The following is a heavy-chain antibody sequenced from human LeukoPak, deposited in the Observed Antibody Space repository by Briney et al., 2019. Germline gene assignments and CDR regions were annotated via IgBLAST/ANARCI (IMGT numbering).Heavy chain of an antibody. J-gene: IGHJ4*02. Sequence: ASVKVSCKASGYTFTSYYMHWVRQAPGQALAWMGIINPSGGSTSYEQKFQGRVTMTRDTSTSTVYMELSSLRSEDTAVYYCARESGTIPGFYFDYWGQGTLVTVSS. CDR3: ARESGTIPGFYFDY. V-gene: IGHV1-46*03. CDR2: INPSGGST. CDR1: GYTFTSYY. D-gene: IGHD3-3*01.